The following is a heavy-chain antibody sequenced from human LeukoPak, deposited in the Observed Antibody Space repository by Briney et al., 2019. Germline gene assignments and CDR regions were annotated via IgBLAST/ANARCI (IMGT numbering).Heavy chain of an antibody. CDR1: GFTLSSSA. D-gene: IGHD3-22*01. CDR2: IRSKANTYAT. Sequence: GGSLRLSCTASGFTLSSSAMHWVRQASGKGLEWVGRIRSKANTYATAYAASVRGRFTISRDESKTTAYLKMNSLKTEETAVYYCTRRSTDDSSGYYSTWGQGTLVTVSS. V-gene: IGHV3-73*01. CDR3: TRRSTDDSSGYYST. J-gene: IGHJ5*02.